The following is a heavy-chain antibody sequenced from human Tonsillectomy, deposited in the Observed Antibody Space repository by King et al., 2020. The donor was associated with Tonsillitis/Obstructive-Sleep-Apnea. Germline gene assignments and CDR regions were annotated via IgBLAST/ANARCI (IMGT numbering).Heavy chain of an antibody. Sequence: QLVQSGAEVKKLGSSVKVSCKASGGPFSGYAINWVRQAPGQGLEWMGRIIPIFNIANYAQKFQGRVTITADKSTSTAYMELNSLRSEDTAMYYCARDAGYCTTTSCYKPLYYWGQGTLVTVSS. D-gene: IGHD2-2*02. J-gene: IGHJ4*02. CDR1: GGPFSGYA. V-gene: IGHV1-69*09. CDR2: IIPIFNIA. CDR3: ARDAGYCTTTSCYKPLYY.